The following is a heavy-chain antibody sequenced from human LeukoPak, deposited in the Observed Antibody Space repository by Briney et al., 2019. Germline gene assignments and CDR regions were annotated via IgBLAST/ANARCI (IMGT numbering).Heavy chain of an antibody. J-gene: IGHJ6*03. CDR3: ARVEYSSSSYYYYYMDV. Sequence: TLSLTCTVSGGSIGSGSYYWSWIRQPAGKGLEWIGRIYTSGSTNYNPSLKSRVTISVDTSKNQFSLKLSSVTAADTAVYYCARVEYSSSSYYYYYMDVWGKGTTVTVSS. V-gene: IGHV4-61*02. CDR2: IYTSGST. CDR1: GGSIGSGSYY. D-gene: IGHD6-6*01.